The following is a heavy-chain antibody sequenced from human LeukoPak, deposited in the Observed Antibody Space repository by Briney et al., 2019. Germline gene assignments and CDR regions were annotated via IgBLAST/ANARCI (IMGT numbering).Heavy chain of an antibody. D-gene: IGHD1-26*01. Sequence: PGGSLRLSCAASGFIFDDYGMTWVRQVPGKGLEWVANIKQDGSTKHYADSLKGRFTISRDNPKNSLFLQMNNLRADDTAIYYCTRDTIGSLDYWGQGILVTVAS. CDR2: IKQDGSTK. J-gene: IGHJ4*02. CDR1: GFIFDDYG. V-gene: IGHV3-7*01. CDR3: TRDTIGSLDY.